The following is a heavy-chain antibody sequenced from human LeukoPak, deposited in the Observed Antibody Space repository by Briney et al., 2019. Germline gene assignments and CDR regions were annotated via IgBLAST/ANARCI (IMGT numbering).Heavy chain of an antibody. Sequence: ETLSLTCAVYSGSFSGYYWSWIRQPPGKGLEWIGEINHSGSTNYNPSLKSRATISVDTSKNQFSLKLTSVTAADTAVYYCARGAKYCSSTSCYHFDYWGQGTLVTVSS. D-gene: IGHD2-2*01. J-gene: IGHJ4*02. CDR1: SGSFSGYY. CDR2: INHSGST. CDR3: ARGAKYCSSTSCYHFDY. V-gene: IGHV4-34*01.